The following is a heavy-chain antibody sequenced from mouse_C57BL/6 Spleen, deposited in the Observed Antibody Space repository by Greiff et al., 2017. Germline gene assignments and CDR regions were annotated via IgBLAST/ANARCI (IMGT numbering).Heavy chain of an antibody. V-gene: IGHV1-15*01. J-gene: IGHJ1*03. Sequence: VKLQESGAELVRPGASVTLSCKASGYTFTDYEMHWVKQTPVHGLEWIGAIDPETGGTAYNQKFKGKAILTADKSSSTAYMELRSLTSEDSAVYYCTKTGTDVWGTGTTVTVSS. CDR2: IDPETGGT. D-gene: IGHD4-1*01. CDR3: TKTGTDV. CDR1: GYTFTDYE.